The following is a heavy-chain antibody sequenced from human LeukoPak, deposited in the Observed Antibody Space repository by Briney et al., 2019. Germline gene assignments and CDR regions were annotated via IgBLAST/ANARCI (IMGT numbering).Heavy chain of an antibody. J-gene: IGHJ4*02. V-gene: IGHV3-23*01. CDR3: ASGYCSSTSCPSYYFDY. Sequence: GGSLRLSCAASGFTFSSYAMSWVRQAPGKGLEWVSAITDSGGVTYYADSVKGRFTISRDNAKNSLYLQMNSLRAEDTAVYYCASGYCSSTSCPSYYFDYWGQGTLVTVSS. CDR1: GFTFSSYA. D-gene: IGHD2-2*01. CDR2: ITDSGGVT.